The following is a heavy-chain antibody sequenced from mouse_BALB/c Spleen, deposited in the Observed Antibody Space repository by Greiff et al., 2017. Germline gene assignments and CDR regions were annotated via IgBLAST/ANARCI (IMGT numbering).Heavy chain of an antibody. D-gene: IGHD2-10*01. J-gene: IGHJ3*01. Sequence: VKLVESGPGLVQPSQSLSITCTVSGFSLTSYGVHWVRQSPGKGLEWLGVIWSGGSTDYNAAFISRLSISKDNSKSQVFFKMNSLQANDTAIYYCASAYYGNYGGFAYWGQGTLVTVSA. CDR1: GFSLTSYG. CDR3: ASAYYGNYGGFAY. V-gene: IGHV2-2*02. CDR2: IWSGGST.